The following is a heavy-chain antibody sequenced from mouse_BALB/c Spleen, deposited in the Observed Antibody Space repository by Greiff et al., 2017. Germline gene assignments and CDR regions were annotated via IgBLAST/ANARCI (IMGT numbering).Heavy chain of an antibody. J-gene: IGHJ2*01. CDR1: GISITTGNYR. Sequence: EVKLMESGPGLVKPSQTVSLTCTVTGISITTGNYRWSWIRQFPGNKLEWIGYIYYSGTITYNPSLTSRTTITRDTSKNQFFLEMNSLTAEDTATYYCAREIWGYFDYWGQGTTLTVSS. V-gene: IGHV3-5*02. CDR2: IYYSGTI. CDR3: AREIWGYFDY. D-gene: IGHD4-1*01.